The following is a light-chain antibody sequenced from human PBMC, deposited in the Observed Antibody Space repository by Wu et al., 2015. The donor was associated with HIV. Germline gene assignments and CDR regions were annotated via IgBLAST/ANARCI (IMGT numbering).Light chain of an antibody. CDR2: DAS. CDR3: QQYGNSPT. Sequence: EIVLTQSPVTLSLSPGERATLSCRASQSVSSSLVWFQQKPGQAPRLLIYDASNRVTGIPPRFSGSGSGTHFTLNISSLEPDDFAVYYCQQYGNSPTFGQGTRLEIK. V-gene: IGKV3-11*01. CDR1: QSVSSS. J-gene: IGKJ5*01.